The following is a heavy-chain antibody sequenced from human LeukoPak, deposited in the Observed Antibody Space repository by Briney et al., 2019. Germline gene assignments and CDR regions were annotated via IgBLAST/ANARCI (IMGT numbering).Heavy chain of an antibody. CDR2: ISYSGNT. CDR1: GGSISSRSHY. J-gene: IGHJ4*02. Sequence: PSETLSLTCAVSGGSISSRSHYWGWIRQPPGKGLEWIGHISYSGNTYCTPSLKSRVTISVDTSKNQFSLKLSSVTAADTAVYYCARHAYYYDSSGYYFVSRFDYWGQGTLVTVSS. CDR3: ARHAYYYDSSGYYFVSRFDY. V-gene: IGHV4-39*01. D-gene: IGHD3-22*01.